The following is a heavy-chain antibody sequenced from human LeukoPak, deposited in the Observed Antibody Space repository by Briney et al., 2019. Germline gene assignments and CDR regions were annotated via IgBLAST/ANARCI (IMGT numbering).Heavy chain of an antibody. D-gene: IGHD3-16*02. J-gene: IGHJ4*02. CDR3: AKDYDYVWGSYRDY. V-gene: IGHV3-23*01. CDR1: GFTFSSYG. Sequence: GGSLRLSCAASGFTFSSYGMSWVRQAPGKGLEWVSAISGSGGSTYYADSVKGRFTISRDNSKNTLYLQMNSLRAEDTAVYYCAKDYDYVWGSYRDYWGQGTLVTVSS. CDR2: ISGSGGST.